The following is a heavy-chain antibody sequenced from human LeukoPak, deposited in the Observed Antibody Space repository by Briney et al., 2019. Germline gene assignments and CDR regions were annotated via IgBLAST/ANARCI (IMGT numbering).Heavy chain of an antibody. CDR1: GFTFSSYA. Sequence: GGSLRLSCAASGFTFSSYAMSWVRQAPGKGLEWVSAISGSGVSTYYADSVKGRFTISRDNSKNTLYLQMNSLRAEDTAVYYCARGGYSSGWYIPRPNDAFDIWGQGTMATVSS. CDR3: ARGGYSSGWYIPRPNDAFDI. CDR2: ISGSGVST. V-gene: IGHV3-23*01. J-gene: IGHJ3*02. D-gene: IGHD6-19*01.